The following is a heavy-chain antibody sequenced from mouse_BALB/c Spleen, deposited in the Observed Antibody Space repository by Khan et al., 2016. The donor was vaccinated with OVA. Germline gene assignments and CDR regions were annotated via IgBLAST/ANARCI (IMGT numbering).Heavy chain of an antibody. V-gene: IGHV1-7*01. CDR2: INPSTGYT. J-gene: IGHJ3*01. D-gene: IGHD1-1*01. CDR3: ANNGSSSAWLTY. CDR1: GYTFTSYW. Sequence: QVQLKQSGAELAKPGASVKMSCKASGYTFTSYWMHWVKQRPGQGLEWIGYINPSTGYTEYNQRFKDKATLPADKSSSTAYMQLSSLTSEESAVYYCANNGSSSAWLTYWGQGTLVTVSA.